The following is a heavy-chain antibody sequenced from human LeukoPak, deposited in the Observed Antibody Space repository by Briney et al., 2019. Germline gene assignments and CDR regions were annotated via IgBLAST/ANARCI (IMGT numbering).Heavy chain of an antibody. J-gene: IGHJ4*02. Sequence: ASVKVSCKASGYTFTGQDMHWVRQAPGQGFEWMGWINPNTGATNYAQKFQGRVTMTRDTSISTAYMELSRLRSDDTAVYYCARDSSAYYWGQGTLVTVSS. CDR3: ARDSSAYY. D-gene: IGHD6-19*01. V-gene: IGHV1-2*02. CDR2: INPNTGAT. CDR1: GYTFTGQD.